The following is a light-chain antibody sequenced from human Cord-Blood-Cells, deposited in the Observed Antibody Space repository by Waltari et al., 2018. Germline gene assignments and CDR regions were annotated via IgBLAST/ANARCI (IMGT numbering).Light chain of an antibody. CDR3: CSDAGSYTLV. CDR2: DVS. J-gene: IGLJ2*01. CDR1: SSDVGGYNY. V-gene: IGLV2-11*01. Sequence: QSALTQPRSVSGSPGQSVTISCTGTSSDVGGYNYVSWYQQHPGKAPKLMIYDVSKRPPGVPDRFSCSKSGNTASLTISGLQAEDEADYYCCSDAGSYTLVFGGGTKLTVL.